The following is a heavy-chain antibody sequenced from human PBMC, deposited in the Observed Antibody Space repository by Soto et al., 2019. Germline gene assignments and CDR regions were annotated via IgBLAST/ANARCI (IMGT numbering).Heavy chain of an antibody. V-gene: IGHV3-30*18. CDR3: AKDSPSAPFDH. CDR1: GFSFRSYA. CDR2: ISYDGGDK. Sequence: GGSLRLSCAASGFSFRSYAMHWVRQTPGKGLEGVAVISYDGGDKNYTDSVKGRFTISRDKVNNTLYLQMNSLRLEDTAVYQCAKDSPSAPFDHGGQGVPVTVSS. J-gene: IGHJ4*02.